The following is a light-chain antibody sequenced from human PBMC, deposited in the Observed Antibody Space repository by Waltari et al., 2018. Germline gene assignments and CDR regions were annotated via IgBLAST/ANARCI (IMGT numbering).Light chain of an antibody. CDR3: SSSVGSNNLHVV. CDR2: EVS. CDR1: SSDVGGYKY. Sequence: QSALTQPPSASGSPGQSVTISCTGTSSDVGGYKYVSWYRQPPAKAPKLMIYEVSKRPSGVPDRFSGSKSGNTASLTVSGLQAEDEADYYCSSSVGSNNLHVVFGGGTKLTVL. V-gene: IGLV2-8*01. J-gene: IGLJ2*01.